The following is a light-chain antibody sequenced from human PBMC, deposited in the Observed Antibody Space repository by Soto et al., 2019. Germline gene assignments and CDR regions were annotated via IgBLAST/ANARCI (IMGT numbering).Light chain of an antibody. J-gene: IGKJ3*01. Sequence: DIQMTQSPSSLSASVGDRITISCRASQSVDRHLNWYQQLPGKAPKLLIYGASTLQSGVPSRFSGSGSGTDFTLRISGLQPEDFATYYCQEHYSDSYTFGPGTKVDVK. CDR3: QEHYSDSYT. CDR1: QSVDRH. CDR2: GAS. V-gene: IGKV1-39*01.